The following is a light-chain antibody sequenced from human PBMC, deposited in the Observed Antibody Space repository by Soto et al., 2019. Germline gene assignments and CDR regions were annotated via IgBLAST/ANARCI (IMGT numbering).Light chain of an antibody. J-gene: IGLJ2*01. CDR3: SSYTSSSTVV. Sequence: QSVLTQPASVSGSPGQSITISSTGTSSDVGGYNYVSWYQQHPGKAPKLMIYDVSNRPSGVSNRFSGSKSGNTASLTISGLQAEDEADYYGSSYTSSSTVVFGGGTKVTV. CDR1: SSDVGGYNY. CDR2: DVS. V-gene: IGLV2-14*01.